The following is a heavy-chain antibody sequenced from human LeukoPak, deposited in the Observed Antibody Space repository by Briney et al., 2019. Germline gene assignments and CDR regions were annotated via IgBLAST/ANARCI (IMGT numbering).Heavy chain of an antibody. CDR1: GGTFSTYA. V-gene: IGHV1-69*13. CDR2: IIPIFGTT. Sequence: GASVQVSCKASGGTFSTYAISWVRQAPGQGLEWMGGIIPIFGTTNYAQKFQGRVTITADESTSTAYMELSSLRSEDTAVYYCASGPYYYDSSGYMPYWGQGTLVTVSS. CDR3: ASGPYYYDSSGYMPY. J-gene: IGHJ4*02. D-gene: IGHD3-22*01.